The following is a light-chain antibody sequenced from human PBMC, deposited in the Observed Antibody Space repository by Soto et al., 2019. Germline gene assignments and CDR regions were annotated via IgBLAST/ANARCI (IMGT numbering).Light chain of an antibody. CDR2: GAS. J-gene: IGKJ1*01. Sequence: VLTQSPGTLSLSPGESATLSCRASQSVSSSYLAWYQQKPGQAPRLLIYGASSRATGIPDRFSGSGSGTDFTLTISRLEPEDFAVYYCQQYGSSPPWTCGQGTKVDIK. CDR3: QQYGSSPPWT. CDR1: QSVSSSY. V-gene: IGKV3-20*01.